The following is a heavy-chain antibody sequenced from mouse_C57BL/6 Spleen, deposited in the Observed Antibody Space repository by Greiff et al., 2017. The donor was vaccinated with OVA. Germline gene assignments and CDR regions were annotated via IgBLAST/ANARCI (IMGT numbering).Heavy chain of an antibody. V-gene: IGHV1-7*01. CDR3: ATYDGYY. Sequence: IQLQQSGAELAKPGASVKLSCKASGYTFTSYCLPFFPPLPFPGLSLIVYINPSSGYTKYNQKFKDKATLTADKSSSTAYMQLSSLTYEDSAVYYCATYDGYYWGQGTLVTVSA. CDR1: GYTFTSYC. CDR2: INPSSGYT. J-gene: IGHJ3*01. D-gene: IGHD2-3*01.